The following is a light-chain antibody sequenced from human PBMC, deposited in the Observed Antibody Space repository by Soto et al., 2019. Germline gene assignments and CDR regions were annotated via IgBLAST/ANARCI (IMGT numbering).Light chain of an antibody. Sequence: DIQMTQSPSSLSASVGDRVTITCRASQGISNYLAWYQQKPGKVPKLLIYAASTLQSGVPSRFSGSGSGTDFTLTISSPLPEDVATYYCQKYNSARWTFGQGTKAEIK. J-gene: IGKJ1*01. V-gene: IGKV1-27*01. CDR3: QKYNSARWT. CDR2: AAS. CDR1: QGISNY.